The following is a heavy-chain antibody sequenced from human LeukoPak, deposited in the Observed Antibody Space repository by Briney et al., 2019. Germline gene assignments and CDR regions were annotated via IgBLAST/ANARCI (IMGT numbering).Heavy chain of an antibody. CDR3: AGMDPTTLFDY. CDR2: ISSSGSTI. CDR1: GFTFSSYD. D-gene: IGHD4-11*01. Sequence: GGSLRLSCAASGFTFSSYDMNWVRQAPGKGLEWVSYISSSGSTIYYADSVKGRFTISRDNAKNSLYLQMNSLRAEDTAVYYCAGMDPTTLFDYWGQGTLVTVSS. J-gene: IGHJ4*02. V-gene: IGHV3-48*03.